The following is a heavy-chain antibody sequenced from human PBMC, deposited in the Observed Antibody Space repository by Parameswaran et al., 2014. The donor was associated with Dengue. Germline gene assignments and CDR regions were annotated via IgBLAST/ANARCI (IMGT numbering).Heavy chain of an antibody. J-gene: IGHJ6*02. CDR2: ISYDGSEK. D-gene: IGHD1-26*01. Sequence: VRQAPGRGWQWVRVISYDGSEKYYADSVKGRSTISRDNSKNTLYLQMNSLRPEDTAVYYCVKALPYWVGANNFYYYGLDVWGQGTTVTVSS. CDR3: VKALPYWVGANNFYYYGLDV. V-gene: IGHV3-30*18.